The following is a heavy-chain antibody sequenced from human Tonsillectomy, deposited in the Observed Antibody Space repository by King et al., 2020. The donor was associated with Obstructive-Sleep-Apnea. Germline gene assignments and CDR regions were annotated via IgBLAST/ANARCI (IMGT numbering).Heavy chain of an antibody. D-gene: IGHD6-13*01. CDR1: GFTFSSYG. CDR3: AKVGGAAAGYY. CDR2: ISYDGSNK. J-gene: IGHJ4*02. V-gene: IGHV3-30*18. Sequence: VQLVESGGGVVQPGRSLRLSCAASGFTFSSYGMHWVRQAPGKGLEWVAVISYDGSNKYYADSVKGRFTISRDNSKNTLYLQMNSLGAEDTAVYYCAKVGGAAAGYYWGQGTLVTVSS.